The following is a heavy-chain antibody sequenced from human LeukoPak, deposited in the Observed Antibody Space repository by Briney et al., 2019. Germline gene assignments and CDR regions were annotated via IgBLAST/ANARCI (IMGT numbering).Heavy chain of an antibody. J-gene: IGHJ4*02. CDR2: ISWNSGSI. CDR3: AKDLSMVTTIASDY. CDR1: GFTFDDYA. Sequence: GGSLRLSCAASGFTFDDYAMHWVRQAPGKGLEWVSGISWNSGSIGYADSVKGRFTISRDNAKNSLYLQMNSLRAEDTALYYCAKDLSMVTTIASDYWGQGTLVTVSS. V-gene: IGHV3-9*01. D-gene: IGHD4-17*01.